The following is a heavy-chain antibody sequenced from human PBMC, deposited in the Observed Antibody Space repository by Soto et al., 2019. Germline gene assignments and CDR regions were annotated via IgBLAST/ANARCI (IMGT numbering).Heavy chain of an antibody. J-gene: IGHJ4*02. CDR3: ARWSYLDY. Sequence: GGSLRLSCAASGFSFGSYALSWVRQAPGKGLEWVSAISGSDGKTFYADSVKGRFSISRDTSQSTLYLQMNSLRADGTAMYYCARWSYLDYWGQGTRVTVSS. V-gene: IGHV3-23*01. D-gene: IGHD3-3*01. CDR1: GFSFGSYA. CDR2: ISGSDGKT.